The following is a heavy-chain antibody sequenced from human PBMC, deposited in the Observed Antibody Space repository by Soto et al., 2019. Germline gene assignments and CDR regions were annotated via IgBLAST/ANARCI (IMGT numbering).Heavy chain of an antibody. CDR1: GGTFSSYA. CDR3: ARALQQLASYFDD. V-gene: IGHV1-69*01. J-gene: IGHJ4*02. Sequence: QVQLVQSGAEVKKPGSSVKVSCKASGGTFSSYAISWVRQAPGQGLEWMGGIIPICGTANYEQKFQGRVTITAYESTTPAYMELSSLRSEDTAVYYCARALQQLASYFDDWGQGTLVTVSS. D-gene: IGHD6-13*01. CDR2: IIPICGTA.